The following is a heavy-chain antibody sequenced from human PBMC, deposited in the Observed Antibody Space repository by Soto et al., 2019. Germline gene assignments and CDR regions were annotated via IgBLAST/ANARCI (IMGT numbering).Heavy chain of an antibody. J-gene: IGHJ4*02. D-gene: IGHD2-2*01. V-gene: IGHV3-7*01. CDR3: AREVYCASLSCPYYFDH. CDR2: IKQDGSEK. CDR1: GFTFSSYW. Sequence: EVQLVESGGGLVQPGGSLRLSCAASGFTFSSYWMSWVRQAPGKGLEWVANIKQDGSEKYYADSVKGRFTISRDNAKESLYLQMNSLRAEDTAVYYCAREVYCASLSCPYYFDHWGQGVLVTVSS.